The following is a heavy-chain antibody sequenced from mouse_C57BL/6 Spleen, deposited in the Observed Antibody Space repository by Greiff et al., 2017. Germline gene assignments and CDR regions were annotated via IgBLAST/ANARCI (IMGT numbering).Heavy chain of an antibody. Sequence: QVQLQQSGAELVKPGASVKLSCKASGYTFTSYWMHWVKQRPGQGLEWIGMIHPNSGSTNYNEKFKSKATLTVDKSSSTAYMQLSSLTSEDSAVYYCASGQLRPLLYYFDYWGQGTTLTVSS. CDR3: ASGQLRPLLYYFDY. J-gene: IGHJ2*01. V-gene: IGHV1-64*01. CDR1: GYTFTSYW. CDR2: IHPNSGST. D-gene: IGHD3-2*02.